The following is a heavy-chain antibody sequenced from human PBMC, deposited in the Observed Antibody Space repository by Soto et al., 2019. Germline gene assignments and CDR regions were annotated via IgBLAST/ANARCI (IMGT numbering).Heavy chain of an antibody. D-gene: IGHD6-6*01. Sequence: LQPLSLPCIVADDSIINYDWSWIRQPPGKGLEWSGYIYYSGSTNYNPSLKSRVTISVDTSKNQFSLKLSSVTAADTAVYYCARGEAARPSPNYGMGVWRKGTTVTVCS. J-gene: IGHJ6*04. CDR1: DDSIINYD. CDR2: IYYSGST. V-gene: IGHV4-59*01. CDR3: ARGEAARPSPNYGMGV.